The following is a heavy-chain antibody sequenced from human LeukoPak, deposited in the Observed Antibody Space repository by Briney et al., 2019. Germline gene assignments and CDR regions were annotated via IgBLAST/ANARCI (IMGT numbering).Heavy chain of an antibody. CDR1: GGSISSYY. CDR3: ARVSSWYAYYYYYMDV. CDR2: IYYSGST. V-gene: IGHV4-59*01. J-gene: IGHJ6*03. Sequence: SETLSLTCTVSGGSISSYYWSWLRQPPGRGLEWIGYIYYSGSTNYNPSLKSRVTISIDTSKNTFSLTLSSVAAADTAVYYCARVSSWYAYYYYYMDVWGKGTTVTVSS. D-gene: IGHD6-13*01.